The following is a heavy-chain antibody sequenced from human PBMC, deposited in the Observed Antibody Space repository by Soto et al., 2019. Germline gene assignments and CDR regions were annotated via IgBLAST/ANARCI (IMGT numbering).Heavy chain of an antibody. V-gene: IGHV3-23*01. D-gene: IGHD3-3*02. CDR2: IRSGGDIT. CDR1: GLTFSNYA. CDR3: AKDLGAHGIRLVFDY. Sequence: VQLLESGGGLIQPGGSLRLSCAASGLTFSNYAMGWVRQAPGKGLEWVSSIRSGGDITNYADSVKGRFTIYRHNSNNALYLQMNSLRVEDTAIYYCAKDLGAHGIRLVFDYWGQGTLVTVSS. J-gene: IGHJ4*02.